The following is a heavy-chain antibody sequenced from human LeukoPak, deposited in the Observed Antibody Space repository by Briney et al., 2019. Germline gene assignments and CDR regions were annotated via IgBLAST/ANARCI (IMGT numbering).Heavy chain of an antibody. D-gene: IGHD1-26*01. Sequence: SETLSLTCTVSGGSISSSSYYWGWIRQPPGKGLEWIGSTYYSGSTYYNPSLKSRVTISVDTSKNQFSLKLSSVTAADTAVYYCAGFVYSGSSDYWGQGTLVTVSS. CDR2: TYYSGST. V-gene: IGHV4-39*01. CDR3: AGFVYSGSSDY. J-gene: IGHJ4*02. CDR1: GGSISSSSYY.